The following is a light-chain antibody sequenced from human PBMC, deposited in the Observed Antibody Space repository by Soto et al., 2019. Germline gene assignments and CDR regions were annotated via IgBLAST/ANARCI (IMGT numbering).Light chain of an antibody. CDR3: AAWDDILNGYV. CDR2: NNN. Sequence: QSVLTQPPSASETPGQRVTISCSGSSSNIGINTVDWFQQLPGTAPKLLIYNNNRRPSGVPDRFSGSKSGTSASLAISGLQSEDESDYYCAAWDDILNGYVFGTGTKVTVL. CDR1: SSNIGINT. V-gene: IGLV1-44*01. J-gene: IGLJ1*01.